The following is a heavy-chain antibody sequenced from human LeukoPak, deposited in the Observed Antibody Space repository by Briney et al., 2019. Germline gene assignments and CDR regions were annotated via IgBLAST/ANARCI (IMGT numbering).Heavy chain of an antibody. CDR1: GGSISSYH. J-gene: IGHJ2*01. CDR2: IYYSGST. D-gene: IGHD3-22*01. CDR3: ARHKTPDSSGYYLFDL. Sequence: SETLSLTCTVSGGSISSYHWSWIRQPTGKGLEWIGYIYYSGSTNYNPSLKSRVTISVDTSKNQFSLKLSSVTAPDTAVYYCARHKTPDSSGYYLFDLWGRGTLVTGSS. V-gene: IGHV4-59*08.